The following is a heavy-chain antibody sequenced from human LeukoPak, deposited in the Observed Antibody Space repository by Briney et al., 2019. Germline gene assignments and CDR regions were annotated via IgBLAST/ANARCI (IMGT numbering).Heavy chain of an antibody. CDR2: IRYDGSKK. V-gene: IGHV3-30*02. D-gene: IGHD2-2*01. Sequence: GGSLRLSCAASGFTFSSYGMHWVRQAPGKGLEWVALIRYDGSKKYYADSVKGRFTISRDNSKNTLYLQMNSLRAEDTAVYYCAKVLRYVDYWGQGTLVTVSS. CDR3: AKVLRYVDY. J-gene: IGHJ4*02. CDR1: GFTFSSYG.